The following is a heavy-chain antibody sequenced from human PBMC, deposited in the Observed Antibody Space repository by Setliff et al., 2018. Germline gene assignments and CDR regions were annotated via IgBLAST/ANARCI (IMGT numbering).Heavy chain of an antibody. CDR3: ARGGTYRYFDY. J-gene: IGHJ4*02. V-gene: IGHV4-59*01. CDR1: DGSLSTYY. CDR2: VYYSGTA. Sequence: LSLTFTVSDGSLSTYYWSWIRQPPGKGLEFIGYVYYSGTANYSPSLRSRLTISVDTSKNQFSLKLSSVTAADTAIYYCARGGTYRYFDYWGQGTLVTVSS.